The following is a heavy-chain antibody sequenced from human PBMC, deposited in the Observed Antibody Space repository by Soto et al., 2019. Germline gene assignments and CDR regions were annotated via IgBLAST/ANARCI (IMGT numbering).Heavy chain of an antibody. D-gene: IGHD3-10*01. Sequence: SETLSLTCTVSGGSISSSSYYWGWIRQPPGKGLEWIGSIYYSGSTYYNPSLKSRVTISVDTSKNQFSLKLSSVTAADTAVYYCRNYYGSGSYPKDYWGQGTLVTVSS. CDR2: IYYSGST. CDR1: GGSISSSSYY. J-gene: IGHJ4*02. V-gene: IGHV4-39*01. CDR3: RNYYGSGSYPKDY.